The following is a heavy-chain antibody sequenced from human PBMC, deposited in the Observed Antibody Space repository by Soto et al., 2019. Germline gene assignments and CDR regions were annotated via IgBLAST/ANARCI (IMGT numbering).Heavy chain of an antibody. Sequence: GASVKVSCAASGFTFSSYWMHWVRQAPGKGLVWVSRINSDGSSTSYADSVKGRFTISRDNAKNTLYLQMNSLRAEDTAVYYCASSLLTPFDYWGQGTLVTVSS. J-gene: IGHJ4*02. CDR3: ASSLLTPFDY. V-gene: IGHV3-74*01. CDR2: INSDGSST. CDR1: GFTFSSYW. D-gene: IGHD7-27*01.